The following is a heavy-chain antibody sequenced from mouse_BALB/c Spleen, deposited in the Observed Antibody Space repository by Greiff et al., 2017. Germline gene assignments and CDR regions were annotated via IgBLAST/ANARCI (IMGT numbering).Heavy chain of an antibody. V-gene: IGHV1-69*02. Sequence: QVQLKQPGAELVKPGASVKLSCKASGYTFTSYWMHWVKQRPGQGLEWIGEIDPSDSYTNYNQKFKGKATLTVDKSSSTAYMQLSSLTSEDSAVYYCARVFTTVDYYAMDYWGQGTSVTVSS. J-gene: IGHJ4*01. CDR1: GYTFTSYW. D-gene: IGHD1-1*01. CDR2: IDPSDSYT. CDR3: ARVFTTVDYYAMDY.